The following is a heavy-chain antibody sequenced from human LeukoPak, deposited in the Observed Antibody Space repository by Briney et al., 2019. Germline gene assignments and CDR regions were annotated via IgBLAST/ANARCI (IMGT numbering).Heavy chain of an antibody. CDR2: IYSGGST. Sequence: GGSLRLSCAASGFTVSSNYMSWVRQAPGKGLEWVSVIYSGGSTYYADSVKGRFTISRDNSKNTLYLQMNSLRAEDTAVYYCARTAWSAHLLFDYRGQGTLVTVSS. J-gene: IGHJ4*02. CDR3: ARTAWSAHLLFDY. D-gene: IGHD2-8*02. CDR1: GFTVSSNY. V-gene: IGHV3-53*01.